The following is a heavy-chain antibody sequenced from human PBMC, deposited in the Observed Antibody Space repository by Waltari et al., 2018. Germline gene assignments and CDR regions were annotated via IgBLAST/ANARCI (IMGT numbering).Heavy chain of an antibody. CDR1: GDTLTEVS. J-gene: IGHJ3*02. Sequence: VQLVQSGAEVKKPGASVKVSCKVYGDTLTEVSMHWVRQAPGKGLEWMGGVDPEDGETIYAQNFQGRVTMTEDTSTDTAYMELSSLRSEDTAVYYCATGATIRDAFDILGQGTMVTVSS. V-gene: IGHV1-24*01. CDR3: ATGATIRDAFDI. CDR2: VDPEDGET. D-gene: IGHD4-17*01.